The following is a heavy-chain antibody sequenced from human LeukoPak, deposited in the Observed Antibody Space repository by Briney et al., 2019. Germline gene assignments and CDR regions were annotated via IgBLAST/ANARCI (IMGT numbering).Heavy chain of an antibody. CDR2: IYHSGST. D-gene: IGHD6-13*01. V-gene: IGHV4-30-2*01. CDR1: GGSISSGGYY. J-gene: IGHJ4*02. Sequence: SQTLSLTCTVSGGSISSGGYYWRWIRQPPGKGLEWIGYIYHSGSTYYNPSLKSRVTISVDRSKNQFSLKLSSVTAADTAVYYCARTTSYSSSWYYFDYWGQGTLVTVSS. CDR3: ARTTSYSSSWYYFDY.